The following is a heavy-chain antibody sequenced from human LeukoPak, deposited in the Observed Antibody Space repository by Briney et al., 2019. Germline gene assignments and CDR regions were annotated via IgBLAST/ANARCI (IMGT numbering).Heavy chain of an antibody. J-gene: IGHJ3*02. V-gene: IGHV4-39*01. CDR2: IFYSGST. Sequence: SETLSLTCNVSGASISRSSYYWGWIRQPPGKGLEWIGSIFYSGSTNYNPSLKSRVTISVYTSKNQFSLKVISVTAADTAVYYCARRGQWLVIWGQGTMVTVSS. D-gene: IGHD6-19*01. CDR1: GASISRSSYY. CDR3: ARRGQWLVI.